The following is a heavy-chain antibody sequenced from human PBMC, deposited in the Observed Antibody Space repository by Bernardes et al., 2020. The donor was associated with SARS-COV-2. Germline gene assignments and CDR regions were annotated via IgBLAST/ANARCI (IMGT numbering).Heavy chain of an antibody. CDR1: GDSISTYS. Sequence: SETLSLTCTVSGDSISTYSWIWIRQPPGKTLEWIGYIYHSGTTDYNPSLTGRVSISVDASKNEVSLKVGSVTAADTAVYYCARVNTVFGVISDYFFDYWGQGTLVIVSS. CDR3: ARVNTVFGVISDYFFDY. V-gene: IGHV4-59*01. CDR2: IYHSGTT. J-gene: IGHJ4*02. D-gene: IGHD3-3*01.